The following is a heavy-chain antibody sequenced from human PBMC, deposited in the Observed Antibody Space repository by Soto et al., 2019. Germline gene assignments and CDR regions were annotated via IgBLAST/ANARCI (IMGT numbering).Heavy chain of an antibody. Sequence: QLQLQESGPGLVKPSETLSLTCTVSGGSISSSSYYWGWIRQPPGKGLEWIGSIYYSGSTYYNPSLKSRVTIPVDTSKNQFSLKLSSVTAADTAVYYCARSQRWLQLRDAFDIWGQGTMVTVSS. CDR2: IYYSGST. CDR1: GGSISSSSYY. V-gene: IGHV4-39*01. D-gene: IGHD5-12*01. CDR3: ARSQRWLQLRDAFDI. J-gene: IGHJ3*02.